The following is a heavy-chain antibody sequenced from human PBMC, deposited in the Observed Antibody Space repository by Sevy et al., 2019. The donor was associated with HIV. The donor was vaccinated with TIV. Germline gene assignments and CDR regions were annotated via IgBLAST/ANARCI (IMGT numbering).Heavy chain of an antibody. CDR1: GFGFSGTW. Sequence: GGSLRLSCAASGFGFSGTWMNWVRQAPGKGLEWVAIIRPEGSRLDYADSVKGRLIISRDNANSSVSLQMNSLRVEDMGVYYCAKDRGWKTFDYWGQGALVTVSS. J-gene: IGHJ4*02. CDR3: AKDRGWKTFDY. V-gene: IGHV3-7*04. D-gene: IGHD3-10*01. CDR2: IRPEGSRL.